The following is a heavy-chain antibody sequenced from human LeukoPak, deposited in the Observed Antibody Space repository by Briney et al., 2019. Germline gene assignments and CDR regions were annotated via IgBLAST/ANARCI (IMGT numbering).Heavy chain of an antibody. J-gene: IGHJ3*02. Sequence: GGSLSLSCAASGFTFSSYSMNWVRQAPGKGLEWVSYISSSSSTIYYADSVKGRFTISRDNAKNSLYLQMNSLRDEDTAVYYCARDRYSSGWYEAFDIWGQGTMVTVSS. D-gene: IGHD6-19*01. CDR3: ARDRYSSGWYEAFDI. V-gene: IGHV3-48*02. CDR2: ISSSSSTI. CDR1: GFTFSSYS.